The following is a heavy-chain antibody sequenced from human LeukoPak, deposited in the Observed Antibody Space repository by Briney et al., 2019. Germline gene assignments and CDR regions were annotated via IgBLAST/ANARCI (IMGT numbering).Heavy chain of an antibody. J-gene: IGHJ4*02. V-gene: IGHV4-34*01. CDR2: TNHSGST. Sequence: PSETLSLTCAVYGGSFSGYYWSWIRQPPGKGLEWIGETNHSGSTNYNPSLKSRVTISVDTSKNQFSLKLSSVTAADTAVYYCARGRYSYTNGYFDYWGQGTLVTVSS. CDR3: ARGRYSYTNGYFDY. CDR1: GGSFSGYY. D-gene: IGHD5-18*01.